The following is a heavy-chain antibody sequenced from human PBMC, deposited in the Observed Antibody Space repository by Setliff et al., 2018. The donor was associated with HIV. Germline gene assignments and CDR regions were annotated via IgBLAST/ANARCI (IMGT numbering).Heavy chain of an antibody. J-gene: IGHJ4*02. CDR3: AGLSDFLDY. V-gene: IGHV4-34*01. D-gene: IGHD2-21*01. Sequence: SETLSLTCAVYGGSLSSSYWTWIRQAPGKGLEWIGEINHSGAANYNPSLKSRVTMSLDRSKRQFSLKLTSLTAADTAVYYCAGLSDFLDYWGLGNLVTVSS. CDR2: INHSGAA. CDR1: GGSLSSSY.